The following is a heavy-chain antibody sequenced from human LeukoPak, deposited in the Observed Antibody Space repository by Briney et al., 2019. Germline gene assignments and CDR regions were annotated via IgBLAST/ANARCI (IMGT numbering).Heavy chain of an antibody. D-gene: IGHD1-26*01. CDR2: INSDGSDT. V-gene: IGHV3-74*01. CDR3: ARSGSGYSHYYYMDV. Sequence: GGSLRLSCAVSGFTLSNYWMHWVRQVPGGGPVWVSQINSDGSDTTYADSVKGRFTISRDNAKDTLYLQMYSLRAEDTAVYYCARSGSGYSHYYYMDVWGKGTTVTVSS. J-gene: IGHJ6*03. CDR1: GFTLSNYW.